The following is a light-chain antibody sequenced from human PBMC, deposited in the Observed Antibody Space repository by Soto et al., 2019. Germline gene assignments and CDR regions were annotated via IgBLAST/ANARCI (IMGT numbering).Light chain of an antibody. CDR2: DVS. CDR3: CSYTSGPTLM. CDR1: SSDVGGYNY. J-gene: IGLJ3*02. Sequence: QLVLTQPASVSGSPGQSINISCTGTSSDVGGYNYVSWYQQHPGKVPKLLIYDVSHRPSGVSDRFSGSKSGNTASLTISGLQADDEADYYCCSYTSGPTLMFGGGTKLTVL. V-gene: IGLV2-14*03.